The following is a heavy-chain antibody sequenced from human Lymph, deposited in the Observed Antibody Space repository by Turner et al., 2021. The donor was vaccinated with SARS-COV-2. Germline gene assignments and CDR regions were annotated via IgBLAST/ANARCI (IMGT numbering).Heavy chain of an antibody. J-gene: IGHJ6*02. Sequence: QVQLVVSGGGVVQAGRSVRLCLSASGFTFSTYAIHWVRQAAGKGLEWVAVISYDGSNKNYADSVKGRFTISRDNSKNTLYLQMNSLRAEDTAVYYCARYGSGGYFYYGLDVWGQGTTVTVSS. D-gene: IGHD3-10*01. CDR2: ISYDGSNK. CDR3: ARYGSGGYFYYGLDV. CDR1: GFTFSTYA. V-gene: IGHV3-30*04.